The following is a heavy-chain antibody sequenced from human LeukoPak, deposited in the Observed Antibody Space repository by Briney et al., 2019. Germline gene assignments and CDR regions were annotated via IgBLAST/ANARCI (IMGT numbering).Heavy chain of an antibody. Sequence: GGSLRLSCAASEFTFSTYWMSWVRQAPGKGLEWVANIKPDGSEKYYVDSVKGRFTISRDNAKNSLYLQMNSLRAEDTAVYYCARGAINYDYWGPGTLVTVSS. CDR1: EFTFSTYW. J-gene: IGHJ4*02. CDR3: ARGAINYDY. D-gene: IGHD1-26*01. V-gene: IGHV3-7*05. CDR2: IKPDGSEK.